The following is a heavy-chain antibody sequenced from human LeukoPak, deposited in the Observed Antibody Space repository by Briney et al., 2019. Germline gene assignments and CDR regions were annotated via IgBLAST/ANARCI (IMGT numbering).Heavy chain of an antibody. CDR1: GFIFGDYA. Sequence: GRSLRLSCAASGFIFGDYAMHWVRQAPGKGLVWVSGISWNSDSIAYADSVKGRFTISRDNAKNTLYLQMNSLRVEDMALYYCAKSFGSTSYPLDYWGQGTLVTVSS. CDR2: ISWNSDSI. D-gene: IGHD3-10*01. J-gene: IGHJ4*02. V-gene: IGHV3-9*03. CDR3: AKSFGSTSYPLDY.